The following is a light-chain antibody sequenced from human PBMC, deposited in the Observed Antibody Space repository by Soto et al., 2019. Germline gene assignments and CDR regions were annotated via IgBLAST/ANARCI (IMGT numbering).Light chain of an antibody. CDR3: QQYGSSPWT. CDR2: GAS. CDR1: QSVSSNC. V-gene: IGKV3-20*01. J-gene: IGKJ1*01. Sequence: EIVLTQSPGTLSLSLGERATLSCRASQSVSSNCLAWYQQKPGQAPRLLIYGASSRATGIPDRFSGSGSGTDFTLTISRLEPEDFAVYYCQQYGSSPWTFGQGTKVEIK.